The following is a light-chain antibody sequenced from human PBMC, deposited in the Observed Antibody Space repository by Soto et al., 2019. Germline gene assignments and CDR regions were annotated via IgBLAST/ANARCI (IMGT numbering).Light chain of an antibody. V-gene: IGLV1-40*01. CDR1: SSNIGAGYE. Sequence: QSVLTQPPSVSGAPGQRVTISCTGSSSNIGAGYEVHWYQQLPGTAPKLLIYADNNRPSGVPDRFSGSKSGTSASLAITGLLAEDDTDYFCQSYDSRLSGYVFGGGTKLTVL. J-gene: IGLJ3*02. CDR3: QSYDSRLSGYV. CDR2: ADN.